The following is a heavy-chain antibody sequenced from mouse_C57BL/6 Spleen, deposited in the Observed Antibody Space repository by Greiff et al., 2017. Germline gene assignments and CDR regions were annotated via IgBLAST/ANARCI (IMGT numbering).Heavy chain of an antibody. D-gene: IGHD4-1*01. CDR1: GYTFTSYW. V-gene: IGHV1-50*01. CDR2: IDPSDSYT. CDR3: ARERGLGQGGRYFDY. J-gene: IGHJ2*01. Sequence: QVQLQQPGAELVKPGASVKLSCKASGYTFTSYWMQWVKQRPGQGLEWIGEIDPSDSYTNYNQKFKGKATLTVDTSSSTAYMQLSSLTSEDSAVYYCARERGLGQGGRYFDYWGQGTTLTVSS.